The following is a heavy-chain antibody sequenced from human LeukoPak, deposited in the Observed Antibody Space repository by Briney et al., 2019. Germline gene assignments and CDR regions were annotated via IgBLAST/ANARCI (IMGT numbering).Heavy chain of an antibody. V-gene: IGHV1-69*04. CDR1: GGTFSSYA. Sequence: SVKVSCKASGGTFSSYAISWVRQAPGQGLEWMGRIIPILGIANYAQKFQGRVTITADKSTSTAYMELSSLRSEDTAVYHCARDLLDSSGWYGYWGQGTLVTVSS. CDR3: ARDLLDSSGWYGY. D-gene: IGHD6-19*01. J-gene: IGHJ4*02. CDR2: IIPILGIA.